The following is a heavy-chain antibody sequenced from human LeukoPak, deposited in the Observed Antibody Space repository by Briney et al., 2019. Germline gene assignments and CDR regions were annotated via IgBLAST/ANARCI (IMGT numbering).Heavy chain of an antibody. CDR2: IHYSGNT. CDR1: GGSTSSSNFY. D-gene: IGHD2-2*01. V-gene: IGHV4-39*01. CDR3: ASLWPYQLSAFDI. J-gene: IGHJ3*02. Sequence: SETLSLTCTVSGGSTSSSNFYWGWIRQPPGMGLEWIGGIHYSGNTYYNPSLKSRVTISIDTSKNQFSLKLSSVTAADTAVYYCASLWPYQLSAFDIWGQGTMVTVSS.